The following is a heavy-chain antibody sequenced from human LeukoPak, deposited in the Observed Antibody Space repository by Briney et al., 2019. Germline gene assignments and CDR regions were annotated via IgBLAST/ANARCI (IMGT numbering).Heavy chain of an antibody. J-gene: IGHJ5*01. CDR3: AKGWPIAGDITGWFDS. V-gene: IGHV3-23*01. CDR2: ICATCDST. D-gene: IGHD6-13*01. CDR1: GFSLINYA. Sequence: PGGALRLSCGSSGFSLINYAMSWVRPAPGKGAEGVSAICATCDSTYYADSVSGRLTISRDNSKTTLDLKMNSMRAEATAVYYCAKGWPIAGDITGWFDSWGQGTMVTVSS.